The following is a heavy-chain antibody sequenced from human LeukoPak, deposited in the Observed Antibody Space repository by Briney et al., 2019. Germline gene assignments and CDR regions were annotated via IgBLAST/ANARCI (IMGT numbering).Heavy chain of an antibody. CDR1: GFTFSSYA. CDR3: AKDPSEYYYDSSGYLSDY. Sequence: PGGSLRLSCAASGFTFSSYAMSWVRQAPGKGLEWVSAISGSGGSTYYADPVKGRFTISRDNSKNTLYLQMNSLRAEDTAVYYCAKDPSEYYYDSSGYLSDYWGQGTLVTVSS. V-gene: IGHV3-23*01. CDR2: ISGSGGST. J-gene: IGHJ4*02. D-gene: IGHD3-22*01.